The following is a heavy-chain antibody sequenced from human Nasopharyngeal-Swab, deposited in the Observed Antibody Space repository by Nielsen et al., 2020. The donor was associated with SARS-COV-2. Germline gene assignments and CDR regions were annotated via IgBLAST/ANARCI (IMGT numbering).Heavy chain of an antibody. D-gene: IGHD3-22*01. J-gene: IGHJ4*02. V-gene: IGHV4-31*02. Sequence: WIRQPPGKGLEWIGYICYSGSTYYNPSLKSRVTISVDTSKNQFSLKLSSVTAADTAVYYCARGAIDYYDSSGYGDWGQGTLVTVSS. CDR2: ICYSGST. CDR3: ARGAIDYYDSSGYGD.